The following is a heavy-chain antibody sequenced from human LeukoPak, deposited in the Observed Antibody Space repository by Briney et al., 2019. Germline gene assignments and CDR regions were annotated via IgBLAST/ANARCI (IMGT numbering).Heavy chain of an antibody. J-gene: IGHJ5*02. D-gene: IGHD2-15*01. Sequence: GGSLRLSCAASGFIFSSYAMSWIRQAPGKGLEWVSAISRSGGSTYSADSVKGRFTISRDNSKNTLYLQMNSLRAEVTAVYYCAKSTHTNPGDEFDPWGQGTLVTVSS. V-gene: IGHV3-23*01. CDR3: AKSTHTNPGDEFDP. CDR1: GFIFSSYA. CDR2: ISRSGGST.